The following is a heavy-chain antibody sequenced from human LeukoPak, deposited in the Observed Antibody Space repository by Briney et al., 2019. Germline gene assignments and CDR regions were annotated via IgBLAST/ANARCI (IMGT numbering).Heavy chain of an antibody. CDR3: ATSQLWSYGLQFDY. V-gene: IGHV4-4*07. Sequence: PSETLSLTCTVSGGSISIYYWNWIRQPAGKGLEWIGRIFTSGITNYNPSLKSRVTMSVDTSKNQFSLNLSSVTAADTAVYYCATSQLWSYGLQFDYWGQGTLVTVSS. CDR1: GGSISIYY. CDR2: IFTSGIT. D-gene: IGHD3-16*01. J-gene: IGHJ4*02.